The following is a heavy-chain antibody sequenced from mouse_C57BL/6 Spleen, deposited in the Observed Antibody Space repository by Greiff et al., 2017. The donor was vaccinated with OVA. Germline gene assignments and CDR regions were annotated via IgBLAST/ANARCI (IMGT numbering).Heavy chain of an antibody. CDR1: GFNIKDDY. Sequence: EVQLQQSGAELVRPGASVKLSCTASGFNIKDDYMHWVKQRPEQGLEWIGWIDPENGDTEYASKFQGKATITADTSSNTAYLQLSSLTSEDTAVYYCTIPYYGSSYEFAYWGQGTLVTVSA. D-gene: IGHD1-1*01. CDR2: IDPENGDT. V-gene: IGHV14-4*01. J-gene: IGHJ3*01. CDR3: TIPYYGSSYEFAY.